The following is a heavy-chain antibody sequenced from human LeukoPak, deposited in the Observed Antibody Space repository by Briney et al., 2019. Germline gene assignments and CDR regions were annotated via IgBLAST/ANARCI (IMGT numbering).Heavy chain of an antibody. Sequence: SETLSLTCTVSGGSISSYYWSWIRQPPGKGLEWIGYIYYSGSTNYNPSLKSRVTISVDTSKNQFSLKLSSVTAADTAVYYCARLMVRGPEVTYYYYYGMDVWGQGTTVTVSS. CDR2: IYYSGST. CDR1: GGSISSYY. J-gene: IGHJ6*02. V-gene: IGHV4-59*08. D-gene: IGHD3-10*01. CDR3: ARLMVRGPEVTYYYYYGMDV.